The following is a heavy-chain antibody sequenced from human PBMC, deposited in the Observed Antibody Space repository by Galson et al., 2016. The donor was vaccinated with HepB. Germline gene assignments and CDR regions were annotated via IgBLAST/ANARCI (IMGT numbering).Heavy chain of an antibody. Sequence: SLRLSCAASGFTFSRAWMNWVRQAPGKGLEWVGRIKSYTDGGTTEYAAPMKGRFTFSRDESNNRLYLQMNSRKTEDTAVYYCTTSSTRGYTYGPSAYWGRGTLVAVSS. D-gene: IGHD5-18*01. CDR3: TTSSTRGYTYGPSAY. V-gene: IGHV3-15*01. CDR1: GFTFSRAW. J-gene: IGHJ4*02. CDR2: IKSYTDGGTT.